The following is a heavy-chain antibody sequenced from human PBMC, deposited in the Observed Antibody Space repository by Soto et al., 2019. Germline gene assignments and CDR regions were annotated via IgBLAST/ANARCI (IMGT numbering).Heavy chain of an antibody. CDR1: GFTFSSYG. D-gene: IGHD1-26*01. J-gene: IGHJ4*02. V-gene: IGHV3-33*01. CDR3: ARDSLLSPIVGATTAPDY. Sequence: PGGSLRLSCAASGFTFSSYGMHWVRQAPGKGLEWVAVIRYDGSNKYYADSVKGRFTISRDNSKNTLYLQMNSLRAEDTAVYYCARDSLLSPIVGATTAPDYWGQGTLVTVSS. CDR2: IRYDGSNK.